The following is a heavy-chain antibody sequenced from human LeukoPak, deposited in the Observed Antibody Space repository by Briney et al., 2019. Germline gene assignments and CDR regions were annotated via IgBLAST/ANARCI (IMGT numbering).Heavy chain of an antibody. CDR2: ISSNGGST. CDR1: GFTFSSYA. Sequence: GGSLRLSCAASGFTFSSYAMHWVRQAPGKGLEYVSAISSNGGSTYYTNSVKGRFTISRDNSKNTLYLQMGSLRAEDMAVYYCARGEEVLGYCSSTSCYAFDYWGQGTLVTVSS. V-gene: IGHV3-64*01. D-gene: IGHD2-2*01. CDR3: ARGEEVLGYCSSTSCYAFDY. J-gene: IGHJ4*02.